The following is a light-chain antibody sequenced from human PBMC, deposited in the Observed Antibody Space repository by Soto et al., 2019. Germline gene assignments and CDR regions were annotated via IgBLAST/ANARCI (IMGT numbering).Light chain of an antibody. CDR3: QSYDNSLSGWV. CDR1: SSNFGAGYD. Sequence: QSVLTQPPSVSGAPGQRVTISCTGSSSNFGAGYDVHWYQQLPGTAPKLLIYGNSNRPSGVPDRFSGSKSGTSASLAITGLQAEDEADYYCQSYDNSLSGWVFGGGTQRPSS. CDR2: GNS. J-gene: IGLJ7*01. V-gene: IGLV1-40*01.